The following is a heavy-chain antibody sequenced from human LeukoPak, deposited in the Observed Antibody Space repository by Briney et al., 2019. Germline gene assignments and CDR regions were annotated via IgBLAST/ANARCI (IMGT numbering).Heavy chain of an antibody. V-gene: IGHV3-72*01. J-gene: IGHJ3*02. D-gene: IGHD1-26*01. CDR2: IGNKASRYTT. Sequence: PGGSLRLSCAASGSTFSDQHMDWVRQAPGKGLQWVGRIGNKASRYTTEHAASVQGKFTISRDDSKRSLYLQMNSLKTEDTALYSWTRGYSGRSVYAFDIWGQGTMVTVSS. CDR1: GSTFSDQH. CDR3: TRGYSGRSVYAFDI.